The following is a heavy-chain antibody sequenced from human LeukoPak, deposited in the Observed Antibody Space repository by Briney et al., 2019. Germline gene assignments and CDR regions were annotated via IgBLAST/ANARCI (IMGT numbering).Heavy chain of an antibody. Sequence: QPGGSLRLSCAASGFTFSSYGMHWVRQAPGKGLEWVAVISYDGSNKYYADSVKGRFTISRDNSKNTLYLQMNSLRAEDTAVYYCAKDSGYDFNVFDYWGQGTLVTVSS. CDR3: AKDSGYDFNVFDY. V-gene: IGHV3-30*18. D-gene: IGHD5-12*01. CDR2: ISYDGSNK. J-gene: IGHJ4*02. CDR1: GFTFSSYG.